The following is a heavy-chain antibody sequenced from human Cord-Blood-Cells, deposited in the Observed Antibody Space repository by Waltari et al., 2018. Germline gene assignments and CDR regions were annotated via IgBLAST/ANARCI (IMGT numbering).Heavy chain of an antibody. CDR2: MNPSSGNT. CDR3: ASRACSGGSCYPYYFDY. J-gene: IGHJ4*02. V-gene: IGHV1-8*01. D-gene: IGHD2-15*01. Sequence: QVQLVQSGAEVKKPGASVKVSCKASGYTFTSYDINWVRQATGQGLEWMGWMNPSSGNTGYAQKVQGRVTMTRNTSISTAYMELSSLRSEDTAVYYCASRACSGGSCYPYYFDYWGQGTLVTVSS. CDR1: GYTFTSYD.